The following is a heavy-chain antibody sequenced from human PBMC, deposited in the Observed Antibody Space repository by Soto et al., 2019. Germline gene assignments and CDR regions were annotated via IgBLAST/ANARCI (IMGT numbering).Heavy chain of an antibody. Sequence: EVQLLESGGGLVQPGGSLRLSCAASGFTFSSYGMTWVRQAPGKGLEWVSFSSATGAGTYYADSVKGRFTISRDNSKNTLYLKMTRLRADDTAVYYCAKDRRAGGNYGFYSDFWGQGALVIVSS. D-gene: IGHD1-7*01. CDR1: GFTFSSYG. CDR2: SSATGAGT. J-gene: IGHJ4*02. V-gene: IGHV3-23*01. CDR3: AKDRRAGGNYGFYSDF.